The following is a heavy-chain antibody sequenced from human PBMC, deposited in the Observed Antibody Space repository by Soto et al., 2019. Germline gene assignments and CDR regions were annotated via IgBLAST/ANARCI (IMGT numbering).Heavy chain of an antibody. CDR3: ARGRISRSGDFRYYYYYGMDV. Sequence: KASETLSLTCAVYGGSFSGYYWSWIRQPPGKGLEWIGEINHSGSTNYNPSLKSRVTISVDTSKNQFSLKLSSVTAADTAVYYCARGRISRSGDFRYYYYYGMDVWGQGTTVTVSS. CDR1: GGSFSGYY. CDR2: INHSGST. J-gene: IGHJ6*02. V-gene: IGHV4-34*01. D-gene: IGHD3-10*01.